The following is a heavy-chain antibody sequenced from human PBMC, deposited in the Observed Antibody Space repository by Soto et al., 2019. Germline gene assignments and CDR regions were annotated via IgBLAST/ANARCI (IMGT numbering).Heavy chain of an antibody. Sequence: QVQLQESGPGLVKPSGTLSLTCAVSGDSIDSNHWWSWVRQPPGKGLEWLGEIHHSGSTNYNPAHKNRVTTSVDKSKNQVALNLTSVTAADTAFYYCARTNNGYRSGWYNWFDTWGQGTLVTVSS. V-gene: IGHV4-4*02. D-gene: IGHD6-19*01. CDR2: IHHSGST. CDR3: ARTNNGYRSGWYNWFDT. J-gene: IGHJ5*02. CDR1: GDSIDSNHW.